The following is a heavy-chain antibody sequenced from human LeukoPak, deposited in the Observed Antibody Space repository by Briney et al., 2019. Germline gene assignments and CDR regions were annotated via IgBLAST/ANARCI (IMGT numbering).Heavy chain of an antibody. CDR1: GGSISSSSYY. V-gene: IGHV4-39*01. CDR2: IYYSGST. CDR3: ASLFGESNFDY. J-gene: IGHJ4*02. D-gene: IGHD3-10*02. Sequence: SETLSLTCTVSGGSISSSSYYWGWIRQPPGKGLEWIGSIYYSGSTYYNLSLKSRLTISVDTSKNQFSLRLSSVTAANAAVYYWASLFGESNFDYWGQGTLVTVSS.